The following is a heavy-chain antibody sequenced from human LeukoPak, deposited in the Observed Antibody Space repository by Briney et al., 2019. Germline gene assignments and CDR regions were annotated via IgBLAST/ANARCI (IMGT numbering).Heavy chain of an antibody. D-gene: IGHD3-22*01. V-gene: IGHV3-21*01. J-gene: IGHJ4*02. CDR2: ISSSSSYI. CDR1: GFTFSSYS. Sequence: PGGSLRLSCAASGFTFSSYSMNWVRQAPGKGLEWVSSISSSSSYIYYADSVKGRFTISRDNAKNSLYLQMNSLRAEDTAVYYCRLGSSGYDYFDYWGQGTLVTVSS. CDR3: RLGSSGYDYFDY.